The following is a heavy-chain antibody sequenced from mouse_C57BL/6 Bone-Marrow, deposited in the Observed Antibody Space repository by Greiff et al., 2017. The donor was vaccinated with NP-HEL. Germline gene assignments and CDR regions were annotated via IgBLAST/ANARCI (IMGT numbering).Heavy chain of an antibody. D-gene: IGHD1-1*01. V-gene: IGHV5-16*01. Sequence: EVQLVESEGGLVQPGSSMKLSCTASGFTFSDYYMAWVRQVPEKGLEWVANINYDGSSTYYLDSLKSRFIISRDNAKNILYLQMSSLKSEDTATYYCARDHYYGSRGWYFDVWGTGTTVTVSS. CDR2: INYDGSST. CDR1: GFTFSDYY. J-gene: IGHJ1*03. CDR3: ARDHYYGSRGWYFDV.